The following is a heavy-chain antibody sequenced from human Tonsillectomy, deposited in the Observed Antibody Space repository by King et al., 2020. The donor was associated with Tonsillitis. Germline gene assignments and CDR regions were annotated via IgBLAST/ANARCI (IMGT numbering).Heavy chain of an antibody. CDR2: IYYSGST. CDR3: ARHSDYDTNAFDI. J-gene: IGHJ3*02. CDR1: GGSISSYY. Sequence: QLQESGPGLVKPSETLSLTCTVSGGSISSYYWSWIRQPPGKGLEWIGYIYYSGSTNFNPSLKSRLSISVDTSKNQFSLKLSSVTAADTAVYYCARHSDYDTNAFDIWGQGTMVTVSS. V-gene: IGHV4-59*01. D-gene: IGHD5-12*01.